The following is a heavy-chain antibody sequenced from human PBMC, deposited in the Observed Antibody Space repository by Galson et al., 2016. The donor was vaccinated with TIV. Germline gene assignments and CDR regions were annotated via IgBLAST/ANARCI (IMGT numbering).Heavy chain of an antibody. CDR3: ARHISIPALTRHHYFDP. D-gene: IGHD2-2*02. V-gene: IGHV4-39*01. CDR1: GGSINRSGFY. CDR2: IYDTGTT. Sequence: ETLSLPCTVSGGSINRSGFYWAWIRQSPGKVLEWIGSIYDTGTTSYSPSFRSRVTMSVDTSKNSFSLRLTSVTAADTATYFCARHISIPALTRHHYFDPWGQGTLVTVSS. J-gene: IGHJ5*02.